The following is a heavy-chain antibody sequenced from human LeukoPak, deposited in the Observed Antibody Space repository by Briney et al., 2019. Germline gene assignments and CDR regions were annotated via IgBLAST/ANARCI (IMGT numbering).Heavy chain of an antibody. D-gene: IGHD2-2*01. Sequence: SETLSLTCTVSGGSISSYYWSWIRQPPGKGLEWIGRIYTSGSTYYNPSLKNRITISVDTSKNQFSLRLSSVTAADTAVYYCGRVVAAAYYFDFWGPGTLVTVSS. CDR3: GRVVAAAYYFDF. CDR2: IYTSGST. V-gene: IGHV4-4*08. CDR1: GGSISSYY. J-gene: IGHJ4*02.